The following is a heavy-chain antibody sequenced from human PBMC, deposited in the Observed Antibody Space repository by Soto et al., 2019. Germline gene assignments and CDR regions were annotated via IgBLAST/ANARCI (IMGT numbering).Heavy chain of an antibody. Sequence: GASVKVSCKTWGYTNRIYAITWVRQAPGQGLEWMGWISTYNHDTRYAQRFQGRLSMATDTSTSTAYMELSSLRSEDTAVYYCARGGYCISTSCPRWFDPWGQGTLVTVSS. CDR3: ARGGYCISTSCPRWFDP. J-gene: IGHJ5*02. D-gene: IGHD2-2*01. CDR2: ISTYNHDT. CDR1: GYTNRIYA. V-gene: IGHV1-18*01.